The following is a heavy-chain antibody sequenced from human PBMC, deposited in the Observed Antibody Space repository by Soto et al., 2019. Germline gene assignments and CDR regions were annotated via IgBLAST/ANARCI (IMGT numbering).Heavy chain of an antibody. J-gene: IGHJ6*03. CDR1: GGSFSGYY. D-gene: IGHD3-3*01. Sequence: SETLSLTCAVYGGSFSGYYWSWIRQPPGKGLEWIGEINHSGSTNYNPSLKSRVTISVDTSKNQFSLKLSSVTAADTAVYYCARARITIFGVASARYYYYMDVWGKGTTVTVSS. CDR2: INHSGST. V-gene: IGHV4-34*01. CDR3: ARARITIFGVASARYYYYMDV.